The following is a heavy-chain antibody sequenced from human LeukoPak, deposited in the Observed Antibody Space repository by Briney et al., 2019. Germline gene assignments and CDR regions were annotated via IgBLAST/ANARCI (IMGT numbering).Heavy chain of an antibody. J-gene: IGHJ6*03. CDR1: GFTFSSYG. Sequence: QTGGSLRLSCAASGFTFSSYGMHWVRQAPGKGLEWVAFIRYDGSNKYYADSVKGRFTISRDNAKNSLYLQMNSLRAEDTAVYYCARVGPWVNPDYYYYMDVWGKGTTVTVSS. CDR3: ARVGPWVNPDYYYYMDV. V-gene: IGHV3-30*02. CDR2: IRYDGSNK. D-gene: IGHD1-14*01.